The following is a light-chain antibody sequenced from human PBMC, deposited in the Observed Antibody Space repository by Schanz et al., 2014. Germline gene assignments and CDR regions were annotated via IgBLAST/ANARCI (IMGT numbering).Light chain of an antibody. CDR3: QQYNNWPPFT. Sequence: EIVMTQSPATLSVSPGERATLSCRANQSVSSNLAWYQQKPGQAPWLLIYGASTRATGIPARFSGSGSGTEFTLTISSLQSEDFAVYYCQQYNNWPPFTFGPGTKVNLK. CDR2: GAS. CDR1: QSVSSN. J-gene: IGKJ3*01. V-gene: IGKV3-15*01.